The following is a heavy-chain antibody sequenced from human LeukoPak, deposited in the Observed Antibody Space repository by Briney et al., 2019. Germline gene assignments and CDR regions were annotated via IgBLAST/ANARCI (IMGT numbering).Heavy chain of an antibody. J-gene: IGHJ4*02. CDR1: GFTFSSYS. Sequence: PGGSPRLSCAASGFTFSSYSMNWVRQAPGKGLEWVSSISSSSSYIYYADSVKGRFTISRDNAKNSLYLQMNSLRAEDTAVYYCARDPAGSYGYFAYWGQGTLVTVSS. CDR3: ARDPAGSYGYFAY. CDR2: ISSSSSYI. D-gene: IGHD5-18*01. V-gene: IGHV3-21*01.